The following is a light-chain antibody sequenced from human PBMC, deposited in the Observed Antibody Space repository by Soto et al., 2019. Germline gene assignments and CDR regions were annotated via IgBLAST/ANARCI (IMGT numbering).Light chain of an antibody. CDR3: RSYTSSSTYV. CDR1: SSDIGGYNY. V-gene: IGLV2-14*01. J-gene: IGLJ1*01. CDR2: EVS. Sequence: QSALTQPASVSGSPGQSITISCTGTSSDIGGYNYVSWYQQYPGKAPKLKIYEVSKRPSGVSNRFSASKSGNTASLTISGLQPEDEADYYCRSYTSSSTYVFGAGTKVTVL.